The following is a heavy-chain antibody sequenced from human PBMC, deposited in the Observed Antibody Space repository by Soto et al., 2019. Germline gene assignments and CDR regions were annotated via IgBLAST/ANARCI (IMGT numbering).Heavy chain of an antibody. CDR2: IYYSGST. CDR1: GGSVSSGSYY. D-gene: IGHD5-18*01. Sequence: SETLSLTCTVSGGSVSSGSYYWSWIRQPPGKGLEWIGYIYYSGSTNYNPSLKSRVTISVDTSKNQFSLKLSSVTAADTAVYYFASGYNPWYFDYWGQGTLVTVSS. V-gene: IGHV4-61*01. J-gene: IGHJ4*02. CDR3: ASGYNPWYFDY.